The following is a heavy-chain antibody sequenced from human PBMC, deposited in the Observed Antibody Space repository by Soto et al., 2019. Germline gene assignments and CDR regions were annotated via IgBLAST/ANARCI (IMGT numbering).Heavy chain of an antibody. CDR2: IYSGGST. Sequence: PGGSLRLSCVASGFTVSSNYMSWVRQAPGKGLEWVSVIYSGGSTYYADSVKGRFTISRDNSKNTLYLQMNSLRAEDTAVYYCARAGYSSSWYNWFDPWGQGTLVTVSS. CDR3: ARAGYSSSWYNWFDP. D-gene: IGHD6-13*01. V-gene: IGHV3-53*01. CDR1: GFTVSSNY. J-gene: IGHJ5*02.